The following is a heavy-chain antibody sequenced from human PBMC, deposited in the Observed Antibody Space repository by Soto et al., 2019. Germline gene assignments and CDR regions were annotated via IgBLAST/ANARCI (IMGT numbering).Heavy chain of an antibody. CDR3: ARDKDRLQVGGNYYYAMDV. J-gene: IGHJ6*02. D-gene: IGHD6-25*01. V-gene: IGHV1-69*05. Sequence: QVQLVQSGAEVKKPGSSVTVSCKASGGTFGNSAISWVRQAPGQGLEWMGGIIPIFPTPAYAQKFQGRVTXTXHGXTSTAYVELTSVRSADTAVYYRARDKDRLQVGGNYYYAMDVWGQGTTVSVSS. CDR1: GGTFGNSA. CDR2: IIPIFPTP.